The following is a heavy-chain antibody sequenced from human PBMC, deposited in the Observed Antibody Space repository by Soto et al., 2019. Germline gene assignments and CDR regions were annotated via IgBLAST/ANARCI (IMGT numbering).Heavy chain of an antibody. Sequence: QVQLHQWGAGLLKPSETLSLTCAVYGGAFTTYYWIWIRHSPGKGLEWIGEINHSGFTNYNPSLESRVTTSVDTYKNQFSLKLRAVTAADTAIYYCARRYCSDSYCSYFDYWGRGTLVSVSS. J-gene: IGHJ4*02. CDR1: GGAFTTYY. CDR2: INHSGFT. CDR3: ARRYCSDSYCSYFDY. V-gene: IGHV4-34*01. D-gene: IGHD2-15*01.